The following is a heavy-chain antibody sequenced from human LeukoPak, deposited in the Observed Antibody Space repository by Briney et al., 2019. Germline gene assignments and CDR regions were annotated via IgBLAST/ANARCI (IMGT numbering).Heavy chain of an antibody. J-gene: IGHJ4*02. CDR2: IYYSGST. CDR3: ARLRAAADLYYFDY. V-gene: IGHV4-59*08. CDR1: GGSISSYY. Sequence: SETLSLTCTVSGGSISSYYWSWIRQPPGKGLEWIGYIYYSGSTNYNPSLKSRVTISVDTSKNQFSLKLSSVTAADTAVYYCARLRAAADLYYFDYWGRGTLVTVSS. D-gene: IGHD6-13*01.